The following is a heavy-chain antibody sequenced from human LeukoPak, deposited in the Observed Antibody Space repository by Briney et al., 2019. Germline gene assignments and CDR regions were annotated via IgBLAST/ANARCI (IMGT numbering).Heavy chain of an antibody. CDR2: IIPILGIA. J-gene: IGHJ5*02. CDR1: GGTFSSYA. D-gene: IGHD6-13*01. CDR3: ARGTTGYSSSWYQGGWFDP. Sequence: SVTVSCKASGGTFSSYAISWVRQAPGQGLEWMGRIIPILGIANYAQKFQGRVTITADKSTSTAYMELSSLRSEDTAVYYCARGTTGYSSSWYQGGWFDPWGQGTPVTVSS. V-gene: IGHV1-69*04.